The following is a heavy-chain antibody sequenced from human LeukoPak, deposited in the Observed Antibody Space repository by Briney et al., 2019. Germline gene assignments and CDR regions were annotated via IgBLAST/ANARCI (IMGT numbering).Heavy chain of an antibody. CDR3: ARGPYYDILTGYYYYYYYMDV. Sequence: GASVKASCKASGYTFTSYGISWVRQAPGQGLEWMGWISAYNGNTNYAQKLQGRVTMTTDTSTSTAYMELRSLRSDDTAVYYCARGPYYDILTGYYYYYYYMDVWGKGTTVTISS. V-gene: IGHV1-18*01. D-gene: IGHD3-9*01. CDR2: ISAYNGNT. CDR1: GYTFTSYG. J-gene: IGHJ6*03.